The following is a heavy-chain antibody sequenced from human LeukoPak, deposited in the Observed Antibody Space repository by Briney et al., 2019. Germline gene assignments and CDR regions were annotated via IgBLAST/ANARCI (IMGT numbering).Heavy chain of an antibody. J-gene: IGHJ4*02. Sequence: PGGSLRPSCAASGFTFSSYAMHWVRRAPGKGLQYVSAISSNGGGTYYANSVKGRFTISRDNSKNTLYLQMGSLRAEDMAVYYCARAPGPSGGPDYWGQGTLVTVSS. V-gene: IGHV3-64*01. CDR3: ARAPGPSGGPDY. CDR1: GFTFSSYA. D-gene: IGHD3-10*01. CDR2: ISSNGGGT.